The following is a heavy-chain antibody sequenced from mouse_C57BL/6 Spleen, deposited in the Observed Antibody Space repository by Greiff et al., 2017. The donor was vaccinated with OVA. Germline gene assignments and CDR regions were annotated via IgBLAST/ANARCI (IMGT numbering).Heavy chain of an antibody. J-gene: IGHJ2*01. D-gene: IGHD2-1*01. CDR1: GYAFSSSW. CDR2: IYPGAGDT. CDR3: ARLGYGNYVYFDY. Sequence: VQLQQSGPELVKPGASVQISCKASGYAFSSSWMNWVKQRPGKGLEWIGRIYPGAGDTNYNGQFKGKATLTADKSSSTAYMQLSSLTAEDSAVYFCARLGYGNYVYFDYGGQGTTLTVSS. V-gene: IGHV1-82*01.